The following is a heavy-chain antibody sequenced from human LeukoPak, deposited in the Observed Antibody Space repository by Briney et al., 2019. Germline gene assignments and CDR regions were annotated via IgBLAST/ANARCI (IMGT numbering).Heavy chain of an antibody. D-gene: IGHD2-15*01. CDR2: ISSSSSYI. CDR1: GFTFSSYS. CDR3: AGEPPRPWIGYCSGGSCYSSGQIDY. J-gene: IGHJ4*02. Sequence: GGSLRLSCAASGFTFSSYSMNWVRQAPGKGLEWVSSISSSSSYIYYADSVEGRFTISRDNAKNSLYLQMNSLRAEDTAVYYCAGEPPRPWIGYCSGGSCYSSGQIDYWGQGTLVTVSS. V-gene: IGHV3-21*01.